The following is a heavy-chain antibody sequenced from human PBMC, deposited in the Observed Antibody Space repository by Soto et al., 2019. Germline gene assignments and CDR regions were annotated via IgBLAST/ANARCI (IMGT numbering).Heavy chain of an antibody. D-gene: IGHD3-10*01. V-gene: IGHV4-30-2*01. CDR1: GGSISSGGYS. CDR3: ARVPDY. J-gene: IGHJ4*02. CDR2: MYHSGST. Sequence: QLQLQESGSGLVKPSQTLSLTCAVSGGSISSGGYSWSWIRQPPGKGLEWIGYMYHSGSTNYNPXXXXXXXXXXXXXXXXXXXXXXSVTAAXXAVYYCARVPDYWVQGILVTVSS.